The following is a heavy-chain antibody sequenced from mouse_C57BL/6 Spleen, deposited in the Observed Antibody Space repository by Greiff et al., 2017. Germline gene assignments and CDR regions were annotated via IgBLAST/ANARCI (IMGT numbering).Heavy chain of an antibody. D-gene: IGHD2-4*01. V-gene: IGHV1-69*01. CDR1: GYTFTSYW. Sequence: VQLQQPGAELVKPGASVKLSCKASGYTFTSYWMPWVKQRPGQGLEWIGKIHPSDSYTNYHEKFKGKYTMTVDKSSSTAYMQLSSLTSEDSAVYYCARKGCIDCHFDGWGKGTTLTVSS. CDR2: IHPSDSYT. CDR3: ARKGCIDCHFDG. J-gene: IGHJ2*01.